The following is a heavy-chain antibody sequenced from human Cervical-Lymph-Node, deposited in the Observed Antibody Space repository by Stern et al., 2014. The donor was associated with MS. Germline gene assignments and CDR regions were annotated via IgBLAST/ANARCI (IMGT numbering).Heavy chain of an antibody. J-gene: IGHJ4*02. D-gene: IGHD1-7*01. Sequence: VQLVESGGGVVQPGRSLRLSCAASGFTFSNYGMHWVRQAPGQGQEWLAVIWYDGNKKDYADSVKGRFTISRDNSKNTLFLQMSSLTAEDTALYYCARGNWNYEGMGYWGQGTLVTVSS. CDR2: IWYDGNKK. CDR1: GFTFSNYG. V-gene: IGHV3-33*01. CDR3: ARGNWNYEGMGY.